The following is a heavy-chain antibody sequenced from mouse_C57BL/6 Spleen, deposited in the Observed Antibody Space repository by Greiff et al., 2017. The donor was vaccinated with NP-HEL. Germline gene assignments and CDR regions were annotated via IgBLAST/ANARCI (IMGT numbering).Heavy chain of an antibody. CDR1: GYTFTSYW. J-gene: IGHJ4*01. Sequence: VQLQQSGAELVMPGASVKLSCKASGYTFTSYWMHWVKQRPGQGLEWIGEIDPSDSYTNYNQKFKGKSTLTVDKSSSTAYMQLSSLTSEDSAVYCCARRGPTYGNYWYYAMDYWGQGTSVTVSS. D-gene: IGHD2-1*01. V-gene: IGHV1-69*01. CDR3: ARRGPTYGNYWYYAMDY. CDR2: IDPSDSYT.